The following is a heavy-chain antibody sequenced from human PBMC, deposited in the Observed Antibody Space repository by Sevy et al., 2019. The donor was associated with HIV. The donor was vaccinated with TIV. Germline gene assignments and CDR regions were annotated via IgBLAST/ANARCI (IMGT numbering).Heavy chain of an antibody. CDR1: GFTFSSYA. J-gene: IGHJ3*02. V-gene: IGHV3-23*01. D-gene: IGHD3-22*01. Sequence: GGSLILSCAASGFTFSSYAMSWVRQAPGKGLEWVSAISGSGGSTYYADSVKGRFTISRDNSKNTLYLQMNSLRAEDTAVYYCATCTDYYDSSGYYDDAFDIWGQGTMVTVSS. CDR2: ISGSGGST. CDR3: ATCTDYYDSSGYYDDAFDI.